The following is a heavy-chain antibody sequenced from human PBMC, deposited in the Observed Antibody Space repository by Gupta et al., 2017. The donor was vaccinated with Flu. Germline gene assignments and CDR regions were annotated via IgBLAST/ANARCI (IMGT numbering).Heavy chain of an antibody. J-gene: IGHJ6*02. CDR2: ITANGPAT. V-gene: IGHV3-23*01. CDR3: AKDDDLNYSYHGLDV. CDR1: SYA. Sequence: SYALVWVRQAPGEGLGWVSLITANGPATYYAESGEGRFTMSRDNSKNSLCLQMNRLTAGDPAVYYCAKDDDLNYSYHGLDVLGQGTPVSVS.